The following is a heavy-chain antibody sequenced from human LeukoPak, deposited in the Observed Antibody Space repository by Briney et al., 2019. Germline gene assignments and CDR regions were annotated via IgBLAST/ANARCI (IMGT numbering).Heavy chain of an antibody. Sequence: PSETLSLTCTVSGGSINSYYWSWLRQPPGKGLEWIGYLYYSGSTNYNPSLKSRVTISVDTSKNQFSLKLSSVTAADTAVYYCASLYSGSYDTGSFDYFNYWGQGTLVTVSS. CDR2: LYYSGST. D-gene: IGHD1-26*01. J-gene: IGHJ4*02. V-gene: IGHV4-59*01. CDR3: ASLYSGSYDTGSFDYFNY. CDR1: GGSINSYY.